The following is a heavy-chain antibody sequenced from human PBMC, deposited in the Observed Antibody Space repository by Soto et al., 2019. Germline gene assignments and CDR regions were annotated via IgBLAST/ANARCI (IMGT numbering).Heavy chain of an antibody. Sequence: GGSLRLSCAASGFTFSSYAMHWVRQAPGKGLEWVAVISYDGSNKYYADSVKGRFTISRDNSKNTLYLQMNSLRAEDTAVYYCARDLMPGSYGGNSGGYWGQGTLVTVSS. V-gene: IGHV3-30-3*01. D-gene: IGHD1-26*01. CDR1: GFTFSSYA. J-gene: IGHJ4*02. CDR3: ARDLMPGSYGGNSGGY. CDR2: ISYDGSNK.